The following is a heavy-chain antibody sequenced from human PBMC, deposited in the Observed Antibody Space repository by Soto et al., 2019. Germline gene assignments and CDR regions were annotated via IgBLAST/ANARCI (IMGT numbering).Heavy chain of an antibody. J-gene: IGHJ6*02. CDR1: GGSSSSYY. CDR2: IYYIGST. CDR3: ASGGYSSWSMDV. V-gene: IGHV4-59*01. Sequence: QVQLQESGPGLVKPSETLSLTCTVSGGSSSSYYWSWLRQPPGKGLEWIGYIYYIGSTNYNPSLKSRVTISVDTSKNQFSLKLSSVTAADTAVYYCASGGYSSWSMDVWGQGTTVTVSS. D-gene: IGHD6-13*01.